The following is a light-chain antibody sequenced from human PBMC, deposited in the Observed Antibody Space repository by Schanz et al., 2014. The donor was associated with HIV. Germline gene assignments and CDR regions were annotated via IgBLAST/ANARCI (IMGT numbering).Light chain of an antibody. V-gene: IGLV2-14*03. Sequence: QSALTQPASVAGSPGQPITISCTGTSSDVGGYNYVSWYQQHPGEAPKLLIYDVNNRPSGVPDRFSGSKSGNTASLTISGLQADDEGDYYCCSYSRVGTPHYVFGTGTKLTVL. CDR3: CSYSRVGTPHYV. J-gene: IGLJ1*01. CDR1: SSDVGGYNY. CDR2: DVN.